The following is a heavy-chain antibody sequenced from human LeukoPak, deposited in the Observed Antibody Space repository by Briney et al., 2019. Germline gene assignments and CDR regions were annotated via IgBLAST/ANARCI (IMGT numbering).Heavy chain of an antibody. J-gene: IGHJ4*02. CDR2: ISYDGSNK. Sequence: GGSLRLSCAASGFTFSSYAMHWVRQAPGKGLEWVAVISYDGSNKYYADSVKGRFTISRDNSKNTLYLQMNSLRAEDTAVYYCARERYYDSSGNLGYWGQGTLVTVSS. V-gene: IGHV3-30-3*01. CDR1: GFTFSSYA. CDR3: ARERYYDSSGNLGY. D-gene: IGHD3-22*01.